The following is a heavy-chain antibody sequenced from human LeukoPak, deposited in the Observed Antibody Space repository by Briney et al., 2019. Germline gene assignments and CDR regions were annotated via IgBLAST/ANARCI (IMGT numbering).Heavy chain of an antibody. J-gene: IGHJ5*02. CDR2: ISGSGTTI. CDR3: ARSPRGNSSGWYNWFDP. CDR1: GFSFSSYE. D-gene: IGHD6-19*01. Sequence: PGGSLRLSCAASGFSFSSYEMNWVRQAPGKGLEWVSYISGSGTTIYYADSVKGRFTISRDNAENSLYLQMNRLRAEDTAVYYCARSPRGNSSGWYNWFDPWGQGTLVTVSS. V-gene: IGHV3-48*03.